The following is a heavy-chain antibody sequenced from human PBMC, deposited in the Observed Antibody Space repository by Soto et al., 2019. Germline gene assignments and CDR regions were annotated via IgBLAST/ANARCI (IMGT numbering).Heavy chain of an antibody. Sequence: GGSLRLSCAASGFTVSSNYMSWVRQAPGKGLEWVSVIYSGGSTYYADSVKGRFTISRDNSKNTLYLQMNSLRAEDTAVYYCARSLHYDILTGYYWSYYYMDVWGKGTTVTVSS. CDR2: IYSGGST. V-gene: IGHV3-66*01. J-gene: IGHJ6*03. D-gene: IGHD3-9*01. CDR1: GFTVSSNY. CDR3: ARSLHYDILTGYYWSYYYMDV.